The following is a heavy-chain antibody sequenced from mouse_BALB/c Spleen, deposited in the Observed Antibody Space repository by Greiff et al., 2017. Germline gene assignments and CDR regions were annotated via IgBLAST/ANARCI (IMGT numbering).Heavy chain of an antibody. CDR1: GYTFTSYW. CDR3: ARYVDGYFLAY. J-gene: IGHJ3*01. Sequence: QVQLQQSGAELAKPGASVKMSCKASGYTFTSYWMHWVKQRPGQGLEWIGYINPSTGYTEYNQKFKDKATLTADKSSSTAYMQLSSLTSEDSAVYYCARYVDGYFLAYWGQGTLVTVSA. CDR2: INPSTGYT. D-gene: IGHD2-3*01. V-gene: IGHV1-7*01.